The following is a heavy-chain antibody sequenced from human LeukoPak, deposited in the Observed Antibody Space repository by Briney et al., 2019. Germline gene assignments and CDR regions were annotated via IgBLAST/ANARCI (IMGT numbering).Heavy chain of an antibody. D-gene: IGHD6-13*01. J-gene: IGHJ4*02. CDR1: GFTFSGYV. CDR2: ISYDGSNK. CDR3: ARPYGYSSSWYIY. Sequence: PGGSLRLSCAASGFTFSGYVMTWVRQAPGKGLEWVAVISYDGSNKYYADSVKGRFTISRDNSKNTLYLQMNGLRAEDTAVYYCARPYGYSSSWYIYWGQGTLVTVSS. V-gene: IGHV3-30*19.